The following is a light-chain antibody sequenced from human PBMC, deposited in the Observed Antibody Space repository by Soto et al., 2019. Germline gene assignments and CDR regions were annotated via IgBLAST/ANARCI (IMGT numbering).Light chain of an antibody. CDR1: SSDVGDYNY. CDR3: WSFEGSYTFWV. Sequence: QSALTQPRSVSGSPGQSVTISCTGTSSDVGDYNYVSWYQQYPGKAPKLVIYDVSKRPSGVPDRFSGSKSGNTASLTISGLQAEDEADYYCWSFEGSYTFWVSGGGTKLTVL. J-gene: IGLJ3*02. CDR2: DVS. V-gene: IGLV2-11*01.